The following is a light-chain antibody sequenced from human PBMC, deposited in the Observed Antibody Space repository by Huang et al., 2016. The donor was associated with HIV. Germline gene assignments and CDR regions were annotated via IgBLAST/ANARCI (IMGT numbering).Light chain of an antibody. CDR2: GAS. CDR1: ESVGSS. J-gene: IGKJ4*01. Sequence: EIVMTQPPATLSVSPGERVILSCRASESVGSSLAWYQQKPGQAPRRLIYGASTRASGVPPRVSGSGSGTEFTLSISGLQSADFAVYYCQQYDKWPPLLTFGGGTKVEIK. CDR3: QQYDKWPPLLT. V-gene: IGKV3-15*01.